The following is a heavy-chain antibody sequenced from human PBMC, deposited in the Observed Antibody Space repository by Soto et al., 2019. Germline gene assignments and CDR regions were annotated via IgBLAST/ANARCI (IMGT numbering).Heavy chain of an antibody. J-gene: IGHJ4*02. CDR3: ARDSTWKLDS. V-gene: IGHV3-7*03. CDR2: IKEDGSDR. D-gene: IGHD1-1*01. CDR1: GFTFRRHW. Sequence: GGALRLSCEASGFTFRRHWMTWVRQAPGKGLEWVANIKEDGSDRNYVDSVKGRFAISRDNTKKSLFLQMDSLRAEDTAVYYCARDSTWKLDSWGQGTLVTVSS.